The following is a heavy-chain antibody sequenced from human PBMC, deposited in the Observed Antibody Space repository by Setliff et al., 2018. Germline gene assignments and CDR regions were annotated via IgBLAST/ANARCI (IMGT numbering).Heavy chain of an antibody. CDR2: MDPNSGYT. CDR3: ARGRYCTTLSCPYYFDY. Sequence: ASVKVSCKVSGYTFTNYDISWARQAPGQGLEWMGWMDPNSGYTGYAQKFQGRVTMTRNTSISTVYMELNSLRSEDTAVYYCARGRYCTTLSCPYYFDYWGQGTLVTVSS. J-gene: IGHJ4*02. D-gene: IGHD2-8*01. V-gene: IGHV1-8*02. CDR1: GYTFTNYD.